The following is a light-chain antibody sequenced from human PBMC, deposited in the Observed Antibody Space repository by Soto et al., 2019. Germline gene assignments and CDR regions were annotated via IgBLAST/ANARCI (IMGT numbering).Light chain of an antibody. CDR1: SSNIGSNY. CDR2: RNN. Sequence: QLVLTQPPSASGTPGQRVTISCSGSSSNIGSNYVYWYQQLPGTAPKLLIYRNNQRPSGVPDRFSGSKSGTSASLVISGLRSEDEADYYCAAWDDSLSVVVFGGGTKVTVL. J-gene: IGLJ2*01. V-gene: IGLV1-47*01. CDR3: AAWDDSLSVVV.